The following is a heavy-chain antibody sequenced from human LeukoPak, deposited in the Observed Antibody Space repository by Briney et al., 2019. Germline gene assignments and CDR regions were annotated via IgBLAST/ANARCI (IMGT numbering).Heavy chain of an antibody. V-gene: IGHV3-30-3*01. CDR3: ARVWFGELLIDY. Sequence: GRSLRLSCAASGFTFRSYAMHWVRQAPGKGLEWVAVISYDGSDKYYADSVKGRFTISRDNSKNTLYLQMNSLRAEDTAAYYCARVWFGELLIDYWGQGTLVTVS. J-gene: IGHJ4*02. CDR1: GFTFRSYA. D-gene: IGHD3-10*01. CDR2: ISYDGSDK.